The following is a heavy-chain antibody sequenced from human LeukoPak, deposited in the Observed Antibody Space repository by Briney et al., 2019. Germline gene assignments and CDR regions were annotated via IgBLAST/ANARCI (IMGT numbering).Heavy chain of an antibody. CDR2: INPNSGGT. J-gene: IGHJ3*02. CDR3: ARLPKTYYDFWSGYPHSDAFDI. D-gene: IGHD3-3*01. Sequence: GASVKVSCKASGYTFTGYYMHWVGQAPGQGLEWMGWINPNSGGTNYAQKFQGRVTMTRDTSISTAYMELSRLRSDDTAVYYCARLPKTYYDFWSGYPHSDAFDIWGQGTMVTVSS. V-gene: IGHV1-2*02. CDR1: GYTFTGYY.